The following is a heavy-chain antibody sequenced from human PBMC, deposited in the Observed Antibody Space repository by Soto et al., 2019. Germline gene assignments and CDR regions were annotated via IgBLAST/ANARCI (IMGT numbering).Heavy chain of an antibody. CDR2: ISAYNGNT. CDR3: ARDLSYGDFDY. CDR1: GYTFTGYA. J-gene: IGHJ4*02. Sequence: ASVKVSCKASGYTFTGYAMHWVRQAPGQGLEWMGWISAYNGNTKYAQKLQGRVTMTTDTSTSTAYMELRSLRSDDTAVYYCARDLSYGDFDYWGQGTLVTVSS. D-gene: IGHD4-17*01. V-gene: IGHV1-18*01.